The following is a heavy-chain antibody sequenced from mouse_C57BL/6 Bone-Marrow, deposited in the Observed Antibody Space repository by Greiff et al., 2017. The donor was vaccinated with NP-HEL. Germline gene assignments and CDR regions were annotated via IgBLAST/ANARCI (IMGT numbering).Heavy chain of an antibody. CDR1: GYTFPSYG. CDR2: IYPKSGNT. D-gene: IGHD1-1*02. CDR3: ASSVGFAY. Sequence: VQLQQSGAELARPGASVKLSCKASGYTFPSYGISWVKQRTGPGLEWIGEIYPKSGNTSYNEKFKGKATLTADKSSSTAYMGLRSLTSEDSAVYFCASSVGFAYWGQGTLVTVSA. V-gene: IGHV1-81*01. J-gene: IGHJ3*01.